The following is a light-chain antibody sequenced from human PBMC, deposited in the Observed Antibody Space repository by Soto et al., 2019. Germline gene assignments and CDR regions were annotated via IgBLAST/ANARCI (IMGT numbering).Light chain of an antibody. CDR2: WAS. Sequence: DIVMTKSPDSLAVSLGERATINSKSSQSVLYSSNNKNYLAWYQQKPGQPPKLLIYWASTRESGVPDRFSGSGSRTDFALTISSLQAEDVAVYYCQQYCSTPRTFGQGTKVEIK. J-gene: IGKJ1*01. CDR3: QQYCSTPRT. CDR1: QSVLYSSNNKNY. V-gene: IGKV4-1*01.